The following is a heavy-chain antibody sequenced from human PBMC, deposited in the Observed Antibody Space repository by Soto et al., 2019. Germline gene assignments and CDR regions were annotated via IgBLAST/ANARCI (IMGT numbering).Heavy chain of an antibody. V-gene: IGHV3-9*01. D-gene: IGHD3-3*01. J-gene: IGHJ5*02. CDR1: GFSFDDFA. Sequence: QLVESGGGLVQPGGSLRLSCVASGFSFDDFAMHWVRQAPGKGLEWISGITWNSVSTDYANSVKGRFTVSRDNAKNSLYLQMSSLTTEDTDLYFCAKERVRFLDAWGQGTLVTVSS. CDR2: ITWNSVST. CDR3: AKERVRFLDA.